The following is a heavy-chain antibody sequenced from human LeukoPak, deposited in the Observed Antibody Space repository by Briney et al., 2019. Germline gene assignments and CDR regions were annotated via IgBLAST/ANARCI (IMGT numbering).Heavy chain of an antibody. J-gene: IGHJ3*02. CDR2: IWYDGSNA. CDR1: GFTFSSYG. CDR3: AREGVTRDDAFDM. V-gene: IGHV3-33*01. Sequence: PGGSLRLSCAASGFTFSSYGMPWVRQAPGKGLEWVAVIWYDGSNAYYADSVKGRFTISRDNSKNTLYLEMTSLRAEDTAVYYCAREGVTRDDAFDMWGQGTKVTVSS. D-gene: IGHD3-10*01.